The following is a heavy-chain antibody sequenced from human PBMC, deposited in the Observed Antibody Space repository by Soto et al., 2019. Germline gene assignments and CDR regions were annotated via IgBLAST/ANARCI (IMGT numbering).Heavy chain of an antibody. V-gene: IGHV1-3*01. CDR1: GFNFDYYA. J-gene: IGHJ3*02. D-gene: IGHD1-26*01. CDR3: VRDMVGARKAFDI. CDR2: INAGNGNT. Sequence: QVQLVQSGAEMKRPGASVKVSCRTSGFNFDYYALQWVRQAPGHRLERMGWINAGNGNTKYSEKFKGRVTLSRDSSASTVYIEMSRLRSEDTAMYYCVRDMVGARKAFDIWGQGTMITVSS.